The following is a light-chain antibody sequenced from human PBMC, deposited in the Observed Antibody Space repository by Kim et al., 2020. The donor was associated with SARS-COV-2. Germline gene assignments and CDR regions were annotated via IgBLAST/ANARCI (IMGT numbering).Light chain of an antibody. CDR1: QSVSSTY. CDR2: GAS. Sequence: EIVLTQSPGTLSLSPGERATLSCMASQSVSSTYLAWYQQKPGQAPRLLIYGASSRATGIADRFSGSGSGTDFTLTISRLEPEDFAVYYCQQYGTSPFTFGPGTKVDIK. J-gene: IGKJ3*01. CDR3: QQYGTSPFT. V-gene: IGKV3-20*01.